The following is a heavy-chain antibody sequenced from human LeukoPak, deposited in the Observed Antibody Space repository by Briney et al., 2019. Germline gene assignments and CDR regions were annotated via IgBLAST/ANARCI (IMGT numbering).Heavy chain of an antibody. CDR3: ARVAPPLDDYIRGSFPYYFDY. V-gene: IGHV3-23*01. CDR1: RFIFDNYG. Sequence: GGSLRLSCAASRFIFDNYGMTWVRQAPGKGLEWVSGISDDGYSTYYADSVKGRFTISRDNSKNTLHLHMSSLRVEDTAVFYCARVAPPLDDYIRGSFPYYFDYWGQGTPVTVSS. CDR2: ISDDGYST. J-gene: IGHJ4*02. D-gene: IGHD3-16*01.